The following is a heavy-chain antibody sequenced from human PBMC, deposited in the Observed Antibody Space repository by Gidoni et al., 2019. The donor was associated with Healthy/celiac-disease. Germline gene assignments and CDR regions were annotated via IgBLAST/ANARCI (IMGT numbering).Heavy chain of an antibody. V-gene: IGHV4-34*01. CDR1: GGSFSGYY. CDR3: ARGRRGYGSGNFDY. CDR2: INHSGST. Sequence: QVQLQQWGAGLLKPSETLSLTCAVYGGSFSGYYWSWIRQPPGKGLEWIGEINHSGSTNYNPSLKSRVTISVDTSKNQFSLKLSSVTAADTAVYYCARGRRGYGSGNFDYWGQGTLVTVSS. D-gene: IGHD3-10*01. J-gene: IGHJ4*02.